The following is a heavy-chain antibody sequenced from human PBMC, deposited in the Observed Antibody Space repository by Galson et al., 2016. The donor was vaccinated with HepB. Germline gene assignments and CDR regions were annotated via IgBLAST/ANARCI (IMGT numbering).Heavy chain of an antibody. V-gene: IGHV3-7*01. J-gene: IGHJ5*02. CDR3: ARESYNRFDP. Sequence: SLRLSCAGSGFIFSSYWMSWVRQAPGKGLEWVANIKQEGSEKFYVDSLKGRLTISRDNGKNSLFLQMNSLRVEDTAIYYCARESYNRFDPWGQGTLVTVSS. CDR2: IKQEGSEK. CDR1: GFIFSSYW.